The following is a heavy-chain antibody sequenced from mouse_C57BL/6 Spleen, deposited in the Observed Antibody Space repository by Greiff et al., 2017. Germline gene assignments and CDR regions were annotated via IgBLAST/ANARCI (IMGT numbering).Heavy chain of an antibody. CDR3: AREGYEDYDDGAWFAY. J-gene: IGHJ3*01. V-gene: IGHV1-55*01. D-gene: IGHD2-4*01. Sequence: QVQLQQPGAELVKPGASVKMSCKASGYTFTSYWITWVKQRPGQGLEWIGDIYPGSGSTNYNEKFKSKATLTVDTSSSTAYMQLSSLTSEDSAVYYCAREGYEDYDDGAWFAYWGQGTLVTVSA. CDR1: GYTFTSYW. CDR2: IYPGSGST.